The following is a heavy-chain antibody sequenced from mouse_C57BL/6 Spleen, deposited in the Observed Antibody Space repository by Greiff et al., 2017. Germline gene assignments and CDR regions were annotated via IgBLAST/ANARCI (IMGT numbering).Heavy chain of an antibody. CDR2: INPNNGGT. CDR3: ARRTDGYFEGFAY. CDR1: GYTFTDYN. Sequence: EVQLQQSGPELVKPGASVKIPCKASGYTFTDYNMDWVKQSHGKSLEWIGDINPNNGGTIYNQKFKGKATLTVDKSSSTAYMELRSLTSEDTAVYYCARRTDGYFEGFAYWGQGTLVTVSA. V-gene: IGHV1-18*01. D-gene: IGHD2-3*01. J-gene: IGHJ3*01.